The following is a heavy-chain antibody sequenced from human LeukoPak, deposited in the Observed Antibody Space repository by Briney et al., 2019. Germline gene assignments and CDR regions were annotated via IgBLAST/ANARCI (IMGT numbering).Heavy chain of an antibody. Sequence: GGSLRLSCAPSGFTFSTYWMSWVRQAPGKGLEWVANIKQDGSEKYYVDSVKGRFTISRDNAKNSLYLQMNSLRAEDTAVYYCARDRGTYYYDTTSHYDAFDIWGQGTMVTVSS. CDR3: ARDRGTYYYDTTSHYDAFDI. D-gene: IGHD3-22*01. J-gene: IGHJ3*02. CDR1: GFTFSTYW. CDR2: IKQDGSEK. V-gene: IGHV3-7*01.